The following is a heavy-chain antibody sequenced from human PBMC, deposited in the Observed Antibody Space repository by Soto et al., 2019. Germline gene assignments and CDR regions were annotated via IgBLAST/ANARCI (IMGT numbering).Heavy chain of an antibody. Sequence: QVQLVQSGAEVKKPGAAVKVSCKASGYTFTSYYMHWARQAPGQGLEWMGIINLSGGTTTYAQKSQGRITMTRETSTSTVYMELSSLRSEDTAVYYCARRSFSSGWDFDYWGQGTLVTVSS. V-gene: IGHV1-46*01. CDR1: GYTFTSYY. J-gene: IGHJ4*02. D-gene: IGHD6-19*01. CDR2: INLSGGTT. CDR3: ARRSFSSGWDFDY.